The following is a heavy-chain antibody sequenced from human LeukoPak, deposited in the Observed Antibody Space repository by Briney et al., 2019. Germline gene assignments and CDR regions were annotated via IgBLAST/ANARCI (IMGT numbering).Heavy chain of an antibody. CDR1: GGSISSYY. CDR3: ARDHCSGGSCYFPHDY. J-gene: IGHJ4*02. V-gene: IGHV4-4*07. Sequence: PSETLSLSCTVSGGSISSYYWSWIRQPAGKGLEWIGRIYTSGNTNYNPSLKSRVTMSVDTSKNQFSLKLSSVTAADTAVYYCARDHCSGGSCYFPHDYWGQGTLVTVSS. CDR2: IYTSGNT. D-gene: IGHD2-15*01.